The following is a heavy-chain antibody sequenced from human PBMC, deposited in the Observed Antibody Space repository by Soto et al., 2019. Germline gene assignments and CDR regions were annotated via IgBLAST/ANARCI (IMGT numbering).Heavy chain of an antibody. D-gene: IGHD2-2*01. Sequence: EVHLVESGGGLVKPGGSLRLSCGASGFPFSSHAMNWVRQAPGKELEWVSSISSSGDYVYYADSVRGRFTISRDNAKKSLFLQLNSRRADDTAVYFWAWGVVPSAIPSGFDAWGQGALVTVSS. V-gene: IGHV3-21*01. CDR3: AWGVVPSAIPSGFDA. CDR2: ISSSGDYV. J-gene: IGHJ5*02. CDR1: GFPFSSHA.